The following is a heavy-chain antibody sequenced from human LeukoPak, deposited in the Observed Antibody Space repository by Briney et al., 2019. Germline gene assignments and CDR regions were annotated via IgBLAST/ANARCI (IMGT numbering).Heavy chain of an antibody. CDR3: ARYTELLGRHFDY. D-gene: IGHD1-1*01. J-gene: IGHJ4*02. V-gene: IGHV1-2*02. Sequence: GASVKVSCKASGYTFTDYYMHWVRQAPRQGLEWVGWINPLTGSTGYAQKFQGRVTMTRDTSISTTYMELTRLRSDDTAMYFCARYTELLGRHFDYWGQGTLVTVFS. CDR1: GYTFTDYY. CDR2: INPLTGST.